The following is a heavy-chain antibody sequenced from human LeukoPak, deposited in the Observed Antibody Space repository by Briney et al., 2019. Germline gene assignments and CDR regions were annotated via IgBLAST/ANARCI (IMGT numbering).Heavy chain of an antibody. V-gene: IGHV4-30-2*01. Sequence: PSETLSLTCTVSGGSISSGGYSWSWLRQPPGKGLEWIGYIYHSGSTYYNPSLKSRVTISVDRSKNQFSLKLSSVTAADTAVYYCARVEEYFDYWGQGTLVTVSS. CDR3: ARVEEYFDY. CDR1: GGSISSGGYS. J-gene: IGHJ4*02. CDR2: IYHSGST.